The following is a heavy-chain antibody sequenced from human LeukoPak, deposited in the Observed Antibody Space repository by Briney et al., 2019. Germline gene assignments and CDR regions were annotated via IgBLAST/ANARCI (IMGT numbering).Heavy chain of an antibody. CDR3: ASIWFGELGPYDY. CDR1: GGSISSSSYY. CDR2: IYYSGST. D-gene: IGHD3-10*01. Sequence: SETLSLTCTVSGGSISSSSYYWGWIRQPPGKGLEWIGSIYYSGSTYYNPSLKSRVTISVDTSKNQFSLKLSSGTAADTAVYYCASIWFGELGPYDYWGQGTLVTVSS. J-gene: IGHJ4*02. V-gene: IGHV4-39*01.